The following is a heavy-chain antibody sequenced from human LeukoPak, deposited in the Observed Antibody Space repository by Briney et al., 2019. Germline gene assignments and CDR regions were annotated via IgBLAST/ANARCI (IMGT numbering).Heavy chain of an antibody. CDR3: ARATGVRGVYDY. CDR2: INPSGGST. D-gene: IGHD3-10*01. J-gene: IGHJ4*02. CDR1: GYTFTSYY. Sequence: ASVKVSCKASGYTFTSYYMHWVRQAPGQGLEWMGIINPSGGSTTYAQKFQGRDTMTRDTSTSTVYMELSSLRSEDTAVYYCARATGVRGVYDYWGQGTLVTVSS. V-gene: IGHV1-46*01.